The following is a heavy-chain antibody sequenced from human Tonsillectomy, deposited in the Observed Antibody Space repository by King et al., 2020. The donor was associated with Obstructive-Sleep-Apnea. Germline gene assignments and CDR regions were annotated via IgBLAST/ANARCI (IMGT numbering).Heavy chain of an antibody. Sequence: QLQESGPGLVKPSETLSLTCTVSGGSISSSSYYWGWIRQPPGKGLEWIGSIYYSGSTYYNPSLKSRVTISVDTSKNQFSLKLSSVTAADTAVYYCARVGAYGSGSYSMYTEASKYYFDYWGQGTLVTVSS. CDR3: ARVGAYGSGSYSMYTEASKYYFDY. J-gene: IGHJ4*02. V-gene: IGHV4-39*07. CDR2: IYYSGST. D-gene: IGHD3-10*01. CDR1: GGSISSSSYY.